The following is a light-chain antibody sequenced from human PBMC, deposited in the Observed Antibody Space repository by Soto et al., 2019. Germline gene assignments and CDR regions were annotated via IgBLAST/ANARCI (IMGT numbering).Light chain of an antibody. CDR1: SSDVGGYNY. J-gene: IGLJ1*01. CDR2: DVS. V-gene: IGLV2-14*01. CDR3: SSYTSSSTNYV. Sequence: QSVLPQPASVYGSPGQSITISCTGTSSDVGGYNYVSWYQQHPGKAPKLMIYDVSNRPSGVSNRFSGSKSGNTASLTISGLQAEDEADYYCSSYTSSSTNYVFGTGTKVTVL.